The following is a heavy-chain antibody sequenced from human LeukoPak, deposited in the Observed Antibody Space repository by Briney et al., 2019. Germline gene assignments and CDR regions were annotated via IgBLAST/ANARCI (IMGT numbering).Heavy chain of an antibody. CDR2: TRSKLNSYTT. J-gene: IGHJ4*02. D-gene: IGHD3-10*01. CDR3: VLLWFGELPY. Sequence: PGGSLRLSCVGTGFTFSDHHMDWVRQAPGKGLEWVGRTRSKLNSYTTEFASSVKGRFTISRDDSKNSVHLQTNSLKTEDTAVYFCVLLWFGELPYWGQGTLVTVSS. V-gene: IGHV3-72*01. CDR1: GFTFSDHH.